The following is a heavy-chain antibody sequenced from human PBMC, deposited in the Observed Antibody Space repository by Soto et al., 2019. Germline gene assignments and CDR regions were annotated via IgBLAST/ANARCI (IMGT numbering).Heavy chain of an antibody. V-gene: IGHV4-59*01. CDR3: ARDTLEYGDYVVGWFDP. D-gene: IGHD4-17*01. CDR2: IYYSGST. Sequence: PSETLSLTCTVSGGSISSYYWSWIRQPPGKGLEWIGYIYYSGSTNYNPSLKSRVTISVDTSKNQFSLKLSSVTAADTAVYYCARDTLEYGDYVVGWFDPWGQGTLVTVSS. J-gene: IGHJ5*02. CDR1: GGSISSYY.